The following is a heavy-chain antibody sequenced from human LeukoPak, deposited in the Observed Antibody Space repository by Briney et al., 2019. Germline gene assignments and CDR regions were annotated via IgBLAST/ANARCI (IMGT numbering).Heavy chain of an antibody. V-gene: IGHV4-59*08. CDR3: ARHVEVGATNDYFDY. CDR2: IYYSGST. CDR1: GGSISSYY. Sequence: TTSETLSLTCTVSGGSISSYYWSWIRQPPGKGLEWIGYIYYSGSTNYNPSLKSRVTISVDTSKNQFSLKLSSVTAADTAVYYCARHVEVGATNDYFDYWGQGTLVTVSS. D-gene: IGHD1-26*01. J-gene: IGHJ4*02.